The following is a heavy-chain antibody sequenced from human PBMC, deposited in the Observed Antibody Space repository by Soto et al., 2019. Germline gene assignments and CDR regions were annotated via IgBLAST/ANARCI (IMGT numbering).Heavy chain of an antibody. Sequence: PGGSLRLSCSASEFTFSRYSMSWVRQAPGKGLEWVSGISGSGGSTCYADSVKGRFTISRDNCKNMLYLQRNSLRAEDTAVYYCARDLKYSYGRGGAYYGMDVWGQGTTVTVSS. CDR1: EFTFSRYS. V-gene: IGHV3-23*01. CDR2: ISGSGGST. D-gene: IGHD5-18*01. J-gene: IGHJ6*02. CDR3: ARDLKYSYGRGGAYYGMDV.